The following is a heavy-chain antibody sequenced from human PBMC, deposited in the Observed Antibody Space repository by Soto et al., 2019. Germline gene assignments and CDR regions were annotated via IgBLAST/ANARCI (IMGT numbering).Heavy chain of an antibody. CDR2: TYYRSKWYN. CDR1: GDSVSSNSAA. J-gene: IGHJ5*02. Sequence: SPTLSLTCAISGDSVSSNSAAWNWIRQSPSRGLEWLGRTYYRSKWYNDYAVSVKSRITINPDTSKNQFSLQLNSVTPEDTAVYYCARDLSGRYFDWLLALENWFDPWGQGTLVTVSS. CDR3: ARDLSGRYFDWLLALENWFDP. D-gene: IGHD3-9*01. V-gene: IGHV6-1*01.